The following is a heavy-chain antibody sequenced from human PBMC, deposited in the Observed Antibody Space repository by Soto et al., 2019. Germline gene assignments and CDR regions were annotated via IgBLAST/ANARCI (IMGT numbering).Heavy chain of an antibody. CDR1: GGSISSYY. J-gene: IGHJ4*02. CDR3: ARHSNEYRKSLDY. CDR2: IYYSGST. D-gene: IGHD1-1*01. Sequence: SETLSLTCTVSGGSISSYYWSWIRQPPGKGLEWIGYIYYSGSTKYNPSLKSRVTISVDTSKNRFSLKLSSVTAADTAVYYCARHSNEYRKSLDYWGQGTLVTVSS. V-gene: IGHV4-59*08.